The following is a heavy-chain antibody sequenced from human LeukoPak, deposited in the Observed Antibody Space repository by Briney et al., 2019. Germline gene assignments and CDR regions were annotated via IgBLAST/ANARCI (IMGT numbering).Heavy chain of an antibody. CDR1: GGSFSGYY. V-gene: IGHV4-34*01. D-gene: IGHD6-13*01. J-gene: IGHJ2*01. Sequence: SETLSLTCAVYGGSFSGYYWSWIRQPPGKGLEWIGEINHSGSTNYNPSLKSRVTISVDTSKNQFSLKLSSVTAADTAVYYCARAIAAAATDFDLWGRGTLVTVSS. CDR3: ARAIAAAATDFDL. CDR2: INHSGST.